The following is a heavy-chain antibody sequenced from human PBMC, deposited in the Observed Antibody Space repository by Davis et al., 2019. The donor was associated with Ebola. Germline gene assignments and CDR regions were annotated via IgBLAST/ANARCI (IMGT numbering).Heavy chain of an antibody. CDR1: GDSISSPFYY. CDR3: ARRQGDWRYNWFDP. CDR2: FYHDGRT. J-gene: IGHJ5*02. V-gene: IGHV4-39*01. D-gene: IGHD3/OR15-3a*01. Sequence: PGGSLRLSCTVSGDSISSPFYYWAWFRQPPGKGPEWIASFYHDGRTYYKSSLESRLTIFMDTSKNHFSLTLSFVTATDTAGYFCARRQGDWRYNWFDPWGQGTLVTVSS.